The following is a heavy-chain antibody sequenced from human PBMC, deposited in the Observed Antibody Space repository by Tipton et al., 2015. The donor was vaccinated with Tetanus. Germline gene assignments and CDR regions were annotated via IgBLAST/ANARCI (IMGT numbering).Heavy chain of an antibody. Sequence: TLSLTCTVSGDSITRDGYSWHWIRQPPGKGLEWIGYISDGGQSYYSPSLERRATISRDMSNNHFSLKLTSVTAADTAVYYCARRRYTWNRGGFDIWGQGTLVTVST. CDR1: GDSITRDGYS. V-gene: IGHV4-30-2*01. J-gene: IGHJ3*02. CDR3: ARRRYTWNRGGFDI. CDR2: ISDGGQS. D-gene: IGHD1-20*01.